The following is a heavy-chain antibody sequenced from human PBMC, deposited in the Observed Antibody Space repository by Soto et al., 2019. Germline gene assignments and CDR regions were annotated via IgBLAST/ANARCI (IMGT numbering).Heavy chain of an antibody. CDR2: IYYSGST. D-gene: IGHD6-19*01. CDR1: GDSVSSGSYF. J-gene: IGHJ4*02. CDR3: ASYSSGWYDVIY. Sequence: QVQLQESGPGLVKPSETLSLTYTVSGDSVSSGSYFWSWIRQPPGRGLEWIGYIYYSGSTNYNPSFKSRVTISVDTSKNQFSLKLSSVTAADTAVYYCASYSSGWYDVIYWGQGTLVTVSS. V-gene: IGHV4-61*01.